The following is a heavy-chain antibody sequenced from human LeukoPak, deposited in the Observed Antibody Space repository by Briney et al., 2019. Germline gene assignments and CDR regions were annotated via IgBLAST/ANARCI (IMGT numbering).Heavy chain of an antibody. D-gene: IGHD2-15*01. CDR1: GYTFTSYA. V-gene: IGHV7-4-1*02. CDR2: INTNTGNP. J-gene: IGHJ4*02. CDR3: ARGGIVVAATPDFDY. Sequence: GASVKVSCKASGYTFTSYAMNWVRQAPGQGLEWMGWINTNTGNPTYAQGFTGRFVFSLDTSVSTAYLQISSLKAEDTAVYYCARGGIVVAATPDFDYWGQGTLVTVSS.